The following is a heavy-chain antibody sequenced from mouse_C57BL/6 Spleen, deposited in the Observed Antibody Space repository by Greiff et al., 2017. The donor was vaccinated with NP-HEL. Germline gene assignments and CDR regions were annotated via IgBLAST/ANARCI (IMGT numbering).Heavy chain of an antibody. V-gene: IGHV5-17*01. Sequence: EVQRVESGGGLVKPGGSLKLSCAASGFTFSDYGMHWVRQAPEKGLEWVAYISSGSSTIYYADTVKGRFPISRANAKNTLCLQMTSLRSEETAMYYCASLDGYYVGFDVWGTGTTVTVSS. J-gene: IGHJ1*03. D-gene: IGHD2-3*01. CDR2: ISSGSSTI. CDR1: GFTFSDYG. CDR3: ASLDGYYVGFDV.